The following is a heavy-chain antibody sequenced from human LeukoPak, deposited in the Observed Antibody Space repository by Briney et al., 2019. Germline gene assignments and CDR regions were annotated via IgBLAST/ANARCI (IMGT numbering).Heavy chain of an antibody. CDR1: GFIFSSDS. J-gene: IGHJ4*02. Sequence: GGSLRLSCATSGFIFSSDSMIWVRQAPGKGLEWVSSISSTGAYIYYADSLKGRFTISRDNAKNSLYLQMNSLRADDAAVYYCARGLAAAGTRGPYWGQGTLVTVSS. D-gene: IGHD6-13*01. CDR2: ISSTGAYI. V-gene: IGHV3-21*01. CDR3: ARGLAAAGTRGPY.